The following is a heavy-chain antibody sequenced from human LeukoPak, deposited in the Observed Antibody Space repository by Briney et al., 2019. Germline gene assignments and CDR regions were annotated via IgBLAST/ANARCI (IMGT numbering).Heavy chain of an antibody. D-gene: IGHD3-10*01. J-gene: IGHJ6*03. V-gene: IGHV1-46*01. CDR1: GYTFTGYY. Sequence: ASVKVSCKASGYTFTGYYMHWVRQAPGQGLEWMGIINPSGGSTSYAQKFQGRVTMTRDTSTSTVYMELSSLRSEDMAVYYCARGGILWFGELPNYYMDVWGKGTTVTVSS. CDR3: ARGGILWFGELPNYYMDV. CDR2: INPSGGST.